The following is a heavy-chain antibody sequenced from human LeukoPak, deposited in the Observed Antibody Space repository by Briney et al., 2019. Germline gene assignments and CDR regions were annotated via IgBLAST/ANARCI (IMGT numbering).Heavy chain of an antibody. CDR2: ISGSGGST. J-gene: IGHJ6*02. D-gene: IGHD1-26*01. CDR3: AKSGGYAMDV. CDR1: GFTFRSHA. Sequence: GGSLRLSCAASGFTFRSHAMSWVRQAPGKGLEWVSAISGSGGSTYYADSVKGRFTISRDNSKNTLYLQMNSLRAEDTAVYYCAKSGGYAMDVWGQGATVTVSS. V-gene: IGHV3-23*01.